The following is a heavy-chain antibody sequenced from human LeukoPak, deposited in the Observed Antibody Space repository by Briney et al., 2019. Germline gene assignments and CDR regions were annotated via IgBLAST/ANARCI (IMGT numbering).Heavy chain of an antibody. D-gene: IGHD3-22*01. V-gene: IGHV3-30-3*01. Sequence: GGSLRLSCAASGFTFSSYAMHWVRQAPVKGLEWVAVISYDGSNKYYADSVKGRFTISRDNSKNTLYLQMNSLRAEDTAVYYCARDPGPHYYDSSGTKLEWYAMDVWGQGTTVTVSS. CDR3: ARDPGPHYYDSSGTKLEWYAMDV. CDR2: ISYDGSNK. J-gene: IGHJ6*02. CDR1: GFTFSSYA.